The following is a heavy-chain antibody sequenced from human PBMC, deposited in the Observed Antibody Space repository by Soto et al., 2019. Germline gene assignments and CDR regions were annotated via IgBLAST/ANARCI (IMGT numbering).Heavy chain of an antibody. CDR1: GFTFSDAW. CDR3: TCLHYDILTGSKWRYFDY. J-gene: IGHJ4*02. CDR2: IKSKTDGGTR. D-gene: IGHD3-9*01. Sequence: EVYLVESGGGLVKPGGALRLSCAASGFTFSDAWMSWVRQAPGKGLEWVGRIKSKTDGGTRDYAAPVKGRVTISRDDPKNTLYLQMNSLKTEDTAVYYCTCLHYDILTGSKWRYFDYWGQGTLVTVSS. V-gene: IGHV3-15*01.